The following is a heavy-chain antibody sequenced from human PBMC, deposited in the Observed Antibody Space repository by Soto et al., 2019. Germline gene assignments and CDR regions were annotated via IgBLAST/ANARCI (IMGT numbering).Heavy chain of an antibody. V-gene: IGHV4-38-2*02. CDR1: GFSISSNYY. CDR2: LFHTGRT. CDR3: ARDIEQLVSIYYYYGMDV. Sequence: SETLSLTCAVSGFSISSNYYWGWIRQPPGKGLEWVGSLFHTGRTYFNPSLKSRVTISVDTSKNQFSLNLSSVTAADTAVYYCARDIEQLVSIYYYYGMDVWGQGTTVTVSS. D-gene: IGHD6-6*01. J-gene: IGHJ6*02.